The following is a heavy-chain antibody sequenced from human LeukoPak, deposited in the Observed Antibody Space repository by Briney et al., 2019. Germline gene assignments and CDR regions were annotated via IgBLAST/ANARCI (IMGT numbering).Heavy chain of an antibody. J-gene: IGHJ4*02. D-gene: IGHD3-22*01. CDR3: ASGDYYDSSGYSFPTLV. CDR2: INTDERTT. V-gene: IGHV3-74*01. Sequence: GGSLRLSCTASGFPFSNYWMHWVRQAPGKGLLWVSRINTDERTTDYADSVKGRFTISRDNARNTLYLQMNSLRAGDTGVYYCASGDYYDSSGYSFPTLVWGQGTLVTVSS. CDR1: GFPFSNYW.